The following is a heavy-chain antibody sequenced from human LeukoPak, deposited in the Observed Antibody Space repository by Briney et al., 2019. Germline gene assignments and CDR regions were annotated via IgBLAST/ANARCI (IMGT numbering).Heavy chain of an antibody. J-gene: IGHJ4*02. CDR2: IKQDGSEK. CDR3: ARVDTPRLPWLRAYYFDY. CDR1: GFTFSSYW. Sequence: GGSLRLSCAASGFTFSSYWMSWVRQAPGKGLEWVANIKQDGSEKYYVDSVKDRFTIPRDNAKNSLYLQMNSLRAEDTAVYYCARVDTPRLPWLRAYYFDYWGQGTLVTVSS. V-gene: IGHV3-7*03. D-gene: IGHD5-12*01.